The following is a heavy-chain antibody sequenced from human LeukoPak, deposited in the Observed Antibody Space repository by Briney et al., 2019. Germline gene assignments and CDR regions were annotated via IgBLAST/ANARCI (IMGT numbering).Heavy chain of an antibody. J-gene: IGHJ3*02. D-gene: IGHD3-22*01. CDR2: IYYSGST. V-gene: IGHV4-39*01. CDR3: ARHDSSGHYYWAAFDI. Sequence: SETLSLTCTVSGGSISSSSYYWGWIRQPPGKGLEWIGSIYYSGSTYYNPSLKSRVTISVDTSKNQFSLKLSSVTAADTAVYYCARHDSSGHYYWAAFDIWGQGTMVTVSS. CDR1: GGSISSSSYY.